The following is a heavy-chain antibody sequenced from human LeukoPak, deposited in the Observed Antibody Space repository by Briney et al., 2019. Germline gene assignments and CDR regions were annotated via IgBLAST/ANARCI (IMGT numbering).Heavy chain of an antibody. CDR1: GYTFTSYY. CDR2: IIPIFGTA. J-gene: IGHJ4*02. CDR3: ARGGYCSGGSXXPPY. V-gene: IGHV1-69*05. Sequence: SVKVSCKASGYTFTSYYMHWVRQAPGQGLEWMGRIIPIFGTANYAQKFQGRVTITTDGSTSTAYMELSSLRSEDTAVYYCARGGYCSGGSXXPPYWGQGXXVTXSX. D-gene: IGHD2-15*01.